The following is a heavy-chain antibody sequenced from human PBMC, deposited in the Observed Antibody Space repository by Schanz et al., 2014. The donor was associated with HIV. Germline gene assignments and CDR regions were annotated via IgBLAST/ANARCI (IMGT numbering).Heavy chain of an antibody. CDR1: GYIFISYG. V-gene: IGHV1-18*01. CDR3: ASSRPMGLEIDF. Sequence: QVQLVQSGPEVKKPGASAKASCKASGYIFISYGISWVRQAPGQGPEWMGWISDYNGNTNYAQKFQGRLTMTTDTSTSTAYMELSSLKSEDTAMYYCASSRPMGLEIDFWGQGTLVTVSS. J-gene: IGHJ4*02. CDR2: ISDYNGNT. D-gene: IGHD1-1*01.